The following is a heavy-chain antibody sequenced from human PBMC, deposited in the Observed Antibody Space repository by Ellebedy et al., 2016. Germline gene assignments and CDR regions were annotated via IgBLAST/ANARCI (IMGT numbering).Heavy chain of an antibody. CDR2: INAGNGNT. Sequence: ASVKVSCKGSGYSFTSYAMHWVRQAPGQRLEWMGWINAGNGNTKYSQKFQGRVTMTRDTSTSTVYMELSSLRSEDTAVYYCARSLYSSSWYAPYYYYGMDVWGQGTTVTVSS. D-gene: IGHD6-13*01. V-gene: IGHV1-3*01. CDR3: ARSLYSSSWYAPYYYYGMDV. J-gene: IGHJ6*02. CDR1: GYSFTSYA.